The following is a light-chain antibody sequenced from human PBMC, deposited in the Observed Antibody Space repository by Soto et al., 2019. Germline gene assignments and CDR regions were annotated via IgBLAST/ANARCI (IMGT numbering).Light chain of an antibody. Sequence: KVMTQSPATLSVSPGERVTLSCRASQSISTNYLAWCQQKPGQAPRLLIYGASRRATGIPDRFSGSGSGTEFTLTISSLQSEDFAVYYCQQYNNWPPVTFGQGTKVDI. CDR3: QQYNNWPPVT. CDR2: GAS. V-gene: IGKV3D-15*01. J-gene: IGKJ1*01. CDR1: QSISTNY.